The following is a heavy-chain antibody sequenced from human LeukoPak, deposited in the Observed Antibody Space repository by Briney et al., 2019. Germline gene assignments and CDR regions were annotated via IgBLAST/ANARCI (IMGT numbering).Heavy chain of an antibody. D-gene: IGHD3-22*01. CDR2: IRSKAYGGTT. CDR3: TRWDYYESSGYYSLFVY. Sequence: GGSLRLSCTASGFTFGDYAMSWFRQAPGKGLEWVGFIRSKAYGGTTEYAASVKGRFTISRDDSKSIAYLQMNSLKTEDTAVYFCTRWDYYESSGYYSLFVYWGQGTLVTVSS. J-gene: IGHJ4*02. V-gene: IGHV3-49*03. CDR1: GFTFGDYA.